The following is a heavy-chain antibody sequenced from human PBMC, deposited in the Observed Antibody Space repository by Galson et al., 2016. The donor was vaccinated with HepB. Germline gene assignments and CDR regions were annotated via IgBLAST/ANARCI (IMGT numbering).Heavy chain of an antibody. CDR2: ISITSGYK. D-gene: IGHD3-16*01. V-gene: IGHV3-21*01. CDR1: GFTFSSYS. Sequence: SLRLSCAASGFTFSSYSMNWLRQAPGKGLEWVSFISITSGYKYYADSLKGRVTISRDNAKNSLYLQMNSLRAEDTAVYYCARPPEGDRRYFDLWGRGTLVTVSS. CDR3: ARPPEGDRRYFDL. J-gene: IGHJ2*01.